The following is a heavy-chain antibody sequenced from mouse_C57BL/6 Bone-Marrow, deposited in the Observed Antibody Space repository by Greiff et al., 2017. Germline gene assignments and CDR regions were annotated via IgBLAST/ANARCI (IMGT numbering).Heavy chain of an antibody. J-gene: IGHJ2*01. Sequence: QVHVKQPGAELVKPGASVKLSCKASGYTFTSYWMHWVKQRPGQGLEWIGMIHPNSGSTNYNEKFKSKATLTVDKSSSTAYMQLSSLTSEDSAVYYCAREEVITTVVATFDYWGQGTTLTVSS. CDR1: GYTFTSYW. V-gene: IGHV1-64*01. CDR3: AREEVITTVVATFDY. D-gene: IGHD1-1*01. CDR2: IHPNSGST.